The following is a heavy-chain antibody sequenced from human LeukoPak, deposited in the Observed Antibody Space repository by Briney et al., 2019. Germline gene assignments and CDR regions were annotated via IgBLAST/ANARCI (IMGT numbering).Heavy chain of an antibody. CDR3: ARRQQQLTRVDYYYYMDV. V-gene: IGHV4-34*01. CDR2: INHSGST. CDR1: GGPFSSYY. J-gene: IGHJ6*03. Sequence: PSETLSLTCAVYGGPFSSYYWTWIHQPPGKGLEWIGEINHSGSTNCNPSLKSRVTISLDTSKNQFSLKLSSVTAADTAVYYCARRQQQLTRVDYYYYMDVWGKGTTVTVSS. D-gene: IGHD6-13*01.